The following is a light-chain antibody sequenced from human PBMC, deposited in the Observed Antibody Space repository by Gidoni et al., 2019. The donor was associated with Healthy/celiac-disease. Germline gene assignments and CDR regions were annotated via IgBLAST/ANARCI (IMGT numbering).Light chain of an antibody. V-gene: IGKV1-33*01. CDR3: QQYDNLRLT. J-gene: IGKJ4*01. Sequence: DTSMTHSPSSLSAPVGDRATISLPASPDIRNYLYWYQQRPEKAPKLLIYDASNLETGVPSRFSGSGSGTDFTFTISSLQPEDIATYYCQQYDNLRLTFGGGTKVEIK. CDR2: DAS. CDR1: PDIRNY.